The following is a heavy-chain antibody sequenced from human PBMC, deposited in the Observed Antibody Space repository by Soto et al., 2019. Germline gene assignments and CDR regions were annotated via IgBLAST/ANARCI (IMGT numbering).Heavy chain of an antibody. CDR2: IYYSGST. V-gene: IGHV4-31*03. J-gene: IGHJ4*02. D-gene: IGHD3-16*02. CDR1: GSSLSSGGYY. Sequence: SETLSLTCTVSGSSLSSGGYYWSWIRQHPGKGLEWIGYIYYSGSTYYNPSLKSRVTISVDTSKNQFSLKLSSVTAADTAVYYCARAKHLGELSPTHRLYFDYWGQGTLVTVS. CDR3: ARAKHLGELSPTHRLYFDY.